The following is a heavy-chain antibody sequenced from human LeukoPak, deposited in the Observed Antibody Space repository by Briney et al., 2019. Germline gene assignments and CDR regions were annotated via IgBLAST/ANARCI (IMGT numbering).Heavy chain of an antibody. J-gene: IGHJ3*02. D-gene: IGHD3-10*01. Sequence: SGTLSLTCAVSGGSISSSNWWSWVRQPPRKGLEWIGEIDHSGSTNYNPSLQSRVTISVDTSKNQFSLKVSSVSAADTAVYYCARGNRPYGEHEAFDIWGHGTTVTVSP. CDR1: GGSISSSNW. V-gene: IGHV4-4*02. CDR3: ARGNRPYGEHEAFDI. CDR2: IDHSGST.